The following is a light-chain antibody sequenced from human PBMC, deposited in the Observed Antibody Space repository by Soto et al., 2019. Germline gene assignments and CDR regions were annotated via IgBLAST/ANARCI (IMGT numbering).Light chain of an antibody. CDR2: LNSDGSH. J-gene: IGLJ3*02. V-gene: IGLV4-69*02. CDR1: SGHSSYA. Sequence: QAVVTQSPSASASLGASVKLTCTLSSGHSSYAIAWHQQQPEKGPRYLMKLNSDGSHNKGDGIPDRFSGSSSGAERYLTISSLQCEDEADYYCQTWGTGIQVFGGGTKLTVL. CDR3: QTWGTGIQV.